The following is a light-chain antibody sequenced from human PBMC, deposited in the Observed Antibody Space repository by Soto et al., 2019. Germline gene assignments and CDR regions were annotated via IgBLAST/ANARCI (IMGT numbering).Light chain of an antibody. CDR3: QQRSIWPPLT. V-gene: IGKV3-11*01. CDR2: DAS. J-gene: IGKJ4*01. Sequence: EIVLTQSPATLSLSPGERATLSCRASQSVSSYLACYQQKPGQPPRLLIYDASNRATGIPARFSGSGSGTAFTLTISSLGPEDFAISYCQQRSIWPPLTFGGGSKVEIK. CDR1: QSVSSY.